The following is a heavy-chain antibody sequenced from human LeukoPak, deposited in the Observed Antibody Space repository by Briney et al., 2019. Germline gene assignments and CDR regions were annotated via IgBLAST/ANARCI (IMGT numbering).Heavy chain of an antibody. CDR1: GFTFSDHH. Sequence: GGSLRLSCAASGFTFSDHHMDWVRQAPGGGLEWVGRIRNRANSYITKYAASVTGRFTISRDDSKNSMFLQMNSLRTENTAVYYCTRLNYYDGSGYYPDYWGQGTLVTVSS. J-gene: IGHJ4*02. D-gene: IGHD3-22*01. V-gene: IGHV3-72*01. CDR3: TRLNYYDGSGYYPDY. CDR2: IRNRANSYIT.